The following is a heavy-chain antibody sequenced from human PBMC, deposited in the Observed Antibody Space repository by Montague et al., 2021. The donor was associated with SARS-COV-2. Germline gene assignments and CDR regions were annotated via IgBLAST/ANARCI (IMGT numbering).Heavy chain of an antibody. J-gene: IGHJ5*02. D-gene: IGHD3-10*01. CDR3: ARLGVVPSPRTFDP. Sequence: SETLSLTCEVSGASISSNNWWIWVRQSPGKGLEWIGETYHSGSTNYNPSLRGRVTISVGKSKNQFSLKVNSVSAADTAVYYCARLGVVPSPRTFDPWGQGTLVTVSS. CDR2: TYHSGST. CDR1: GASISSNNW. V-gene: IGHV4-4*02.